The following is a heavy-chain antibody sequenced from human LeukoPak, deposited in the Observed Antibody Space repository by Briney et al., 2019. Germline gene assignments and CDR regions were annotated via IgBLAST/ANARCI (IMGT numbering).Heavy chain of an antibody. D-gene: IGHD3-16*01. CDR3: ARHFHPAEITGGYFDV. CDR1: GYTFTSYA. Sequence: ASVKVSCKASGYTFTSYAMNWVRQAPGQGLEWMGWINTNTGDPTYAQGFTGRFVFSLDTSVSTAYLQISSLKAEDTAVYYCARHFHPAEITGGYFDVWGRGTLVTV. CDR2: INTNTGDP. V-gene: IGHV7-4-1*02. J-gene: IGHJ2*01.